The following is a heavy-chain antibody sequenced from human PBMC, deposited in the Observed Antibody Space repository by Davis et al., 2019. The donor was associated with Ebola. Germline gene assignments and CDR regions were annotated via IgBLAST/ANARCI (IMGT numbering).Heavy chain of an antibody. Sequence: GGSLRLSCAASGFSVTSTYVSWVRRAPGKGLEWVSVMYTACTSRCTDYADSVKGRFIVSRDNSKNTVFLEMNSLRAEDTAVYYCARHYSTVWYHYDYFDYWGQGVLVTVSS. D-gene: IGHD6-19*01. V-gene: IGHV3-66*04. CDR2: MYTACTSRCT. CDR3: ARHYSTVWYHYDYFDY. CDR1: GFSVTSTY. J-gene: IGHJ4*02.